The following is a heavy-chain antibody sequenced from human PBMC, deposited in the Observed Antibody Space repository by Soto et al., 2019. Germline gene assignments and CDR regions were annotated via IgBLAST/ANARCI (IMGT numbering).Heavy chain of an antibody. D-gene: IGHD3-3*01. CDR1: GYTFTSYG. Sequence: QVQLVQSGAEVKKPGASVKVSCKASGYTFTSYGISWVRQAPGQGLEWMGWMSAYNGNSNYVQKLQGRVTMTTDTSTSPDYLGLRSLRSDDTAVYSRARATRISIFGVVTSPPDFWGQGTLVTLSS. V-gene: IGHV1-18*01. J-gene: IGHJ4*02. CDR2: MSAYNGNS. CDR3: ARATRISIFGVVTSPPDF.